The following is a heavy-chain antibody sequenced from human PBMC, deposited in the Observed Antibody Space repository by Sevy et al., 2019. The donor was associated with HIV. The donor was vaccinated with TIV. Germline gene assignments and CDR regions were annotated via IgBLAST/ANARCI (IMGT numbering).Heavy chain of an antibody. J-gene: IGHJ4*02. CDR2: IRSKAYGGTT. CDR3: TSLYNYVWGSYRYTNY. D-gene: IGHD3-16*02. V-gene: IGHV3-49*04. CDR1: GFTFGDYA. Sequence: GGYLRLSCTASGFTFGDYAMSWVRQAPGKGLEWVVFIRSKAYGGTTEYAASVKGRFTISRDDSKSIAYLQMNSLKTEDTAVYYCTSLYNYVWGSYRYTNYWGQGTLVTVSS.